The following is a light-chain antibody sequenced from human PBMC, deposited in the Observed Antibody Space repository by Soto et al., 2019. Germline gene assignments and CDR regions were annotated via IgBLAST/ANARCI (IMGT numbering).Light chain of an antibody. Sequence: QSVLTQPPSASGPLGQSVTISCTGTSSDVGGYHFVSWYQQHPGKAPKLLIFESYKRPSGVPDRFSGSKSGNTASLTVSGLQAEDEATYHCSSHASTKNFVVFGGGTQLTVL. CDR1: SSDVGGYHF. CDR2: ESY. J-gene: IGLJ2*01. V-gene: IGLV2-8*01. CDR3: SSHASTKNFVV.